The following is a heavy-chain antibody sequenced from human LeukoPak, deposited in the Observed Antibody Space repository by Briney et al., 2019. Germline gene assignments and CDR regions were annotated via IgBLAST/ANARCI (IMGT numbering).Heavy chain of an antibody. D-gene: IGHD1-14*01. J-gene: IGHJ6*03. V-gene: IGHV1-18*01. CDR3: ARGERNSNYYYYMDV. CDR2: ISAYNGNT. CDR1: GYTFTSYG. Sequence: AASVKVSCKASGYTFTSYGISWVRQAPGQGLEWMGWISAYNGNTNYAQKLQGRVTMTTDTSTSTAYMELRSLRSDDTAVYYCARGERNSNYYYYMDVWGKGTTVTVSS.